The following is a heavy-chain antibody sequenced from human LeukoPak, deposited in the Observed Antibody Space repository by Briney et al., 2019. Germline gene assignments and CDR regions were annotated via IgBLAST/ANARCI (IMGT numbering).Heavy chain of an antibody. V-gene: IGHV1-2*02. CDR2: INPNSGGT. CDR3: ARVGAMVL. CDR1: GYTFTGYY. Sequence: GASVKVSCKASGYTFTGYYMHWVRQAPGQGLEWMGWINPNSGGTNCAQKFQGRITMTRDKSISTAYMDLTSLRSDDTAVYYCARVGAMVLWGQGTLVTVSS. J-gene: IGHJ1*01. D-gene: IGHD5-18*01.